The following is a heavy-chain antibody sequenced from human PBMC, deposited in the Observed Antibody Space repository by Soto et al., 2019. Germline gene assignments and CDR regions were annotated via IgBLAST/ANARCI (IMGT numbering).Heavy chain of an antibody. D-gene: IGHD2-2*01. CDR3: ASVGLGYCSSTSCYPVFDY. J-gene: IGHJ4*02. Sequence: QVQLVQSGAEVKKPGSSVKVSCKASGGTFSSYAISWVRQAPGQGLEWMGGIIPIFGTANYAQKFQGRVTITADDSTRTAYMELSSLRSEDKAVYYCASVGLGYCSSTSCYPVFDYWGQGTLVTVSS. V-gene: IGHV1-69*01. CDR1: GGTFSSYA. CDR2: IIPIFGTA.